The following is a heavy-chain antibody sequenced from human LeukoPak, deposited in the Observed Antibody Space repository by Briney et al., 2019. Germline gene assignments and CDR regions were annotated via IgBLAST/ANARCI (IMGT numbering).Heavy chain of an antibody. CDR1: GGSITNYY. CDR3: ARHVAARLASGYYYYMDV. CDR2: IYYTGTS. J-gene: IGHJ6*03. Sequence: KSSETLSLTCTVPGGSITNYYWTWIRQSPGKGLEYIGHIYYTGTSTYNPSLKSRVTILVDTSKNQSSLRLNSVTAADTAVYYCARHVAARLASGYYYYMDVWGKGTTVAVSS. V-gene: IGHV4-59*01. D-gene: IGHD6-6*01.